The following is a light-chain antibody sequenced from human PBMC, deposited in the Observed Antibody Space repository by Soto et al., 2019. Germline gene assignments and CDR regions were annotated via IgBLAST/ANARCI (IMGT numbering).Light chain of an antibody. J-gene: IGLJ3*02. Sequence: QSALTQPASVSESPGQSITISCTGTSSDIGSYNYVSWYQQHPGKAPKLMIYDVSSRPSGVSNRFSGSKSGNTASLTISGLQAEDEADYYCSSYRSTSTWVFGRGTKLTVL. CDR3: SSYRSTSTWV. V-gene: IGLV2-14*01. CDR1: SSDIGSYNY. CDR2: DVS.